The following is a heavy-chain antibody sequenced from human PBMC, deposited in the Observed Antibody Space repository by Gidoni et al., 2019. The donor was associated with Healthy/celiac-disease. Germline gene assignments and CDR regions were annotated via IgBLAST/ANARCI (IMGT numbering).Heavy chain of an antibody. Sequence: QVQLVESGGGVVQPGRSLRLSCAASGFTFSSYGMHWVRQAPGKGLEWVAVISYDGSNKYYADSVKGRFTISRDNSKNTLYLQMNSLRAEDTAVYYCAKGLGPTGAYYFDYWGQGTLVTVSS. V-gene: IGHV3-30*18. J-gene: IGHJ4*02. CDR1: GFTFSSYG. CDR3: AKGLGPTGAYYFDY. D-gene: IGHD3-9*01. CDR2: ISYDGSNK.